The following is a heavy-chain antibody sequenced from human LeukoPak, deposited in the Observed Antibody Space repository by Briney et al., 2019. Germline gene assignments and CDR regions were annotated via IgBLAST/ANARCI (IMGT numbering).Heavy chain of an antibody. V-gene: IGHV3-48*03. J-gene: IGHJ5*02. CDR2: ITRSGDTI. CDR3: ARDKYYGSGSYLVDP. CDR1: GFTFSSYE. D-gene: IGHD3-10*01. Sequence: QPGGSLRLSCAASGFTFSSYEMNWVRQAPGKGLEWVSYITRSGDTIYYADSVKGRFTISRDNAKNSLYLQMNSLRAEDTAVYYCARDKYYGSGSYLVDPWGQGTLVTVSS.